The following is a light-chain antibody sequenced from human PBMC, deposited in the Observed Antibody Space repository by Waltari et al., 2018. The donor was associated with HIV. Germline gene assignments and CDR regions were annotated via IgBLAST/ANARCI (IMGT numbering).Light chain of an antibody. V-gene: IGKV3-20*01. CDR3: QVYGSSPRWT. Sequence: VLTQSPATLSVSPGGNATLSCRASQRMHQKSLTCYQQRPGQAPRPVLFASSTRATGIPDRFRGSESGTEFTLTIRRLEPEDVAVYECQVYGSSPRWTFGPGTRLELK. CDR1: QRMHQKS. CDR2: ASS. J-gene: IGKJ1*01.